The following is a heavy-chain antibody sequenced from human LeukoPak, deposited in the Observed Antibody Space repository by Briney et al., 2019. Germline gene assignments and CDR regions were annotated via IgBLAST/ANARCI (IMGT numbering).Heavy chain of an antibody. J-gene: IGHJ4*02. CDR3: AREEFSGGFDY. CDR1: GFTFTTYA. D-gene: IGHD3-10*01. V-gene: IGHV3-21*04. CDR2: VSSSGVSI. Sequence: PGGSLRLSCAASGFTFTTYAMNWVRQAPGKGLEWVSSVSSSGVSIFHADSVKGRFTISRDNAKNSLFLQMNSLRAEDTAVYYCAREEFSGGFDYWGQGTLVTVSS.